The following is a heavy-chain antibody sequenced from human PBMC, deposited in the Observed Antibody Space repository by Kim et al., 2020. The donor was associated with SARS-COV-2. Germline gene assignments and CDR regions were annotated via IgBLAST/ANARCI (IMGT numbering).Heavy chain of an antibody. J-gene: IGHJ6*01. CDR3: AAGLAEDIVSTNYYYYGMD. CDR1: GFTFGTSA. CDR2: IVLGSGDT. Sequence: SVKVSCKASGFTFGTSAVQWVRQARGQRLEWIGWIVLGSGDTNNAQQFQERVTITRDMSTRTAYLDLSSLRSDDTAVYYCAAGLAEDIVSTNYYYYGMD. D-gene: IGHD5-12*01. V-gene: IGHV1-58*01.